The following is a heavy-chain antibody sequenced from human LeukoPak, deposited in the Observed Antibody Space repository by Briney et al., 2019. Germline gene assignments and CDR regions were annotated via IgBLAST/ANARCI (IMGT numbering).Heavy chain of an antibody. J-gene: IGHJ4*02. D-gene: IGHD6-13*01. Sequence: RGESLKISCKGSGSSFTTYWIGWVRQLPGKGLEWMGIIYPGDSHAMYSPSFRGQVTMSADKSISTAYLQWSSLKASDTAMYYCARLLGSSSSSWASFDYWGQGTLVTVSS. CDR3: ARLLGSSSSSWASFDY. CDR1: GSSFTTYW. V-gene: IGHV5-51*01. CDR2: IYPGDSHA.